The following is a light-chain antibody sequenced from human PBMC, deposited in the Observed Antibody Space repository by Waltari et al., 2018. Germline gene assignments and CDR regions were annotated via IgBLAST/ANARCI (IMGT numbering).Light chain of an antibody. CDR2: GAY. Sequence: IVLTQSPGTLSLSPGERATLSCRASQSVGTYLAWYQQKPGQAPRLLIYGAYSRAAGIPDRFSGSGYGTDFSLTISRLGPEDFAVYFCQHHLRLPTTFGQGTKVEIK. CDR3: QHHLRLPTT. CDR1: QSVGTY. J-gene: IGKJ1*01. V-gene: IGKV3-20*01.